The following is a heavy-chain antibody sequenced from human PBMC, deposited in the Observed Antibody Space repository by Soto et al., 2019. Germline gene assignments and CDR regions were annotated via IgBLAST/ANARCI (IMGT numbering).Heavy chain of an antibody. CDR3: AREDDGGDRDYYGLDV. V-gene: IGHV4-30-4*08. CDR2: IHYTGSI. J-gene: IGHJ6*02. Sequence: SETLSLTCTVSGGSISSGGYYWSWIRQHPGKGLEWIGYIHYTGSISYNPSLKSRLTISVDTSKNQFSLKLTSVTAADTAVYFCAREDDGGDRDYYGLDVWGQGTTVTVSS. CDR1: GGSISSGGYY. D-gene: IGHD2-21*02.